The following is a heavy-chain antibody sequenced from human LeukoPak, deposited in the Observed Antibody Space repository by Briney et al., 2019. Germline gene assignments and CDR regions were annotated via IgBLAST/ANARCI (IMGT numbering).Heavy chain of an antibody. D-gene: IGHD3-10*01. CDR1: GYTFTDYD. CDR2: VSPYNGNT. Sequence: ASVKVSCKTSGYTFTDYDITWVRQSPGQGLEWMGRVSPYNGNTYYSQRFQGRVTISKDTSTGTAYMDLRNMRDDDTAMYYCARNGRVRRVVKDLFEYWGQGTLVAVSS. CDR3: ARNGRVRRVVKDLFEY. J-gene: IGHJ4*02. V-gene: IGHV1-18*01.